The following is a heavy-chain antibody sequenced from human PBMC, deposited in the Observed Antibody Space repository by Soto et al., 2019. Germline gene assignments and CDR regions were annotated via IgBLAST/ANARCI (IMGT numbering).Heavy chain of an antibody. J-gene: IGHJ4*02. CDR3: ARCPVYLREYYYDSSGYYTYYFDY. CDR2: IYYSGST. D-gene: IGHD3-22*01. CDR1: GGSISSGGYY. V-gene: IGHV4-31*03. Sequence: PSETLSLTCTVSGGSISSGGYYWSWIRQQPVQGLAGIGYIYYSGSTYYNPSLKSRVTISVDTSKNQFSLKLSSVTAADTAVYYCARCPVYLREYYYDSSGYYTYYFDYWGQGTLVTVSS.